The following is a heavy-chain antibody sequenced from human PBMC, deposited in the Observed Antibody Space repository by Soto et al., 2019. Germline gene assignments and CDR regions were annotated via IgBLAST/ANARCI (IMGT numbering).Heavy chain of an antibody. CDR1: GDSVSSNSAA. CDR2: TYYRSKWYN. CDR3: ARDSAVVVPAANYGMDV. J-gene: IGHJ6*02. Sequence: SQTLSLPCAISGDSVSSNSAALNWIRQSPSRGLEWLGRTYYRSKWYNDYAVSVKSRITINPDTSKNQFSLQLNSVTPEDTAVYYCARDSAVVVPAANYGMDVWGQGTTVTVSS. V-gene: IGHV6-1*01. D-gene: IGHD2-2*01.